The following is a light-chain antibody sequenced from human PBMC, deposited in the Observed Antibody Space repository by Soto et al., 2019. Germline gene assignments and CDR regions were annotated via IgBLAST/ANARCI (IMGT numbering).Light chain of an antibody. Sequence: EIVMTQSPATLSVSPGERATLSCRASQSVGSNLAWYQQKPGQAPRLLIYGASTRATGIPARFSGSGSGTEFTLTISSLQSEDFAISSCQQYNTWPPDRTFGQGTKVEI. CDR1: QSVGSN. CDR2: GAS. V-gene: IGKV3-15*01. J-gene: IGKJ1*01. CDR3: QQYNTWPPDRT.